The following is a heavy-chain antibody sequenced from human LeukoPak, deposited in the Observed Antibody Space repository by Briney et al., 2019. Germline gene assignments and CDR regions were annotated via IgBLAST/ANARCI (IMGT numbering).Heavy chain of an antibody. Sequence: PSETLSLTSAVYGGSFSGYYWSWIRQPPGKGLEWIGEINHSGSTNYNPSLKSRVTILVDTSKNQFSLKLSSVTAADTAVYYCARGRRYYDSSGYTNFDYWGQGTLVTVSS. CDR1: GGSFSGYY. D-gene: IGHD3-22*01. CDR2: INHSGST. CDR3: ARGRRYYDSSGYTNFDY. J-gene: IGHJ4*02. V-gene: IGHV4-34*01.